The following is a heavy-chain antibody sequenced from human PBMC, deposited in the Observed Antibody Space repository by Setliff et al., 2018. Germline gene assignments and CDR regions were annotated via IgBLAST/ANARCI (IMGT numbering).Heavy chain of an antibody. V-gene: IGHV1-69*13. J-gene: IGHJ4*02. Sequence: SVKVSCKASGGTFSSYAISWVRQAPGQRLEWMGWINAGNGNTKYSQKFQGRVTITADESTSTAYMELSSLRSEDTAVYYCARERTTNWEGYYFDYWGQGTLVTVSS. CDR2: INAGNGNT. D-gene: IGHD7-27*01. CDR3: ARERTTNWEGYYFDY. CDR1: GGTFSSYA.